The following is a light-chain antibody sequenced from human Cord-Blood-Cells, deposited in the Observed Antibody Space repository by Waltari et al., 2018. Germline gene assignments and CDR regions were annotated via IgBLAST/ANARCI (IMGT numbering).Light chain of an antibody. J-gene: IGKJ3*01. CDR2: DAS. Sequence: EIVLTQSPATLSLSPGERATLSCRASQSVSSYLAWYQQKPGQAPRLLFYDASNMATGIPARFSGSGSGTDFTLTISSLEPEDFAVYYCQQRSNFGPGTKVDIK. CDR3: QQRSN. V-gene: IGKV3-11*01. CDR1: QSVSSY.